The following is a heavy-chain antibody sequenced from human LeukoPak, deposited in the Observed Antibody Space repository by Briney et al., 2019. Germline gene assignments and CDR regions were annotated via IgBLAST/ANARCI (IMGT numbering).Heavy chain of an antibody. J-gene: IGHJ5*02. CDR1: GGSISSSSYY. D-gene: IGHD2-2*01. CDR2: IYYSGST. CDR3: ARRGYCSSTSCYEYWFDP. Sequence: SETLSLTCTVSGGSISSSSYYWGWIRQPPGKGLEWIGIIYYSGSTYYDPSLKSRLTISVDTSKNQFSLKLSSVTATDTAVYYCARRGYCSSTSCYEYWFDPWGQGTLVTVSS. V-gene: IGHV4-39*01.